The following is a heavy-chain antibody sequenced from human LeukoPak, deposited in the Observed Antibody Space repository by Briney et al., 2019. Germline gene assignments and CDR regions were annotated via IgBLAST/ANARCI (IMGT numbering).Heavy chain of an antibody. J-gene: IGHJ4*02. V-gene: IGHV3-21*01. CDR3: ARDLATYDILTGYHDFDY. Sequence: NAGGSLRLSCAASGFTFSSYSMNWVRQAPGKGLEWVSSISSSSSYIYYADSVKGRFTISRDNAKNSLYLQMNSLRAEDTAVYYCARDLATYDILTGYHDFDYWGQGTLVTVSS. CDR2: ISSSSSYI. CDR1: GFTFSSYS. D-gene: IGHD3-9*01.